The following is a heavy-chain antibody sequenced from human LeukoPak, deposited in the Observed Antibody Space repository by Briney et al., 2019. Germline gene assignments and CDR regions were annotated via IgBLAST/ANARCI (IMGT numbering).Heavy chain of an antibody. CDR2: IYHSGST. CDR1: GGSISSYY. CDR3: ARPLSAMNYFDY. V-gene: IGHV4-59*08. J-gene: IGHJ4*02. Sequence: PSETLSLTCTVSGGSISSYYWSWIRQPPGKGLEWIGEIYHSGSTNYNPSLKSRVTISEDTSKNHFSLKLSSVTAADTAIYYCARPLSAMNYFDYWGQGTLVTVSS.